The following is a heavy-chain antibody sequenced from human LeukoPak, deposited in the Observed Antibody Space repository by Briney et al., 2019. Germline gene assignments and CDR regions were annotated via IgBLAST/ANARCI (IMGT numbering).Heavy chain of an antibody. Sequence: GGSLRLSCAASGFAFSAYWMHWVRQAPGKGLEWVAGIFGSGGSPHYADPVKGRFTISRDNSRNTVYLQINSLRAEDTAVYYCGKTTVGYSSSQKPAWPVDYWGQGTLVTVSS. V-gene: IGHV3-23*01. D-gene: IGHD5-18*01. CDR3: GKTTVGYSSSQKPAWPVDY. CDR2: IFGSGGSP. CDR1: GFAFSAYW. J-gene: IGHJ4*02.